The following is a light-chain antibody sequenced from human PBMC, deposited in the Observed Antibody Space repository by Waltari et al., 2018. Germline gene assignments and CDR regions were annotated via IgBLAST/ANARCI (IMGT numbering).Light chain of an antibody. V-gene: IGLV2-14*03. J-gene: IGLJ2*01. CDR1: SSDLGGYNY. Sequence: QSALTQPASVSGSPGQSITISCTGTSSDLGGYNYVSWYQQVPGKAPRLIFYDVSYRPSWVSSRFSGSKSCNTASLTISGLQAGDEADYFCSSYIDSTTLELFGGGTSLTVL. CDR3: SSYIDSTTLEL. CDR2: DVS.